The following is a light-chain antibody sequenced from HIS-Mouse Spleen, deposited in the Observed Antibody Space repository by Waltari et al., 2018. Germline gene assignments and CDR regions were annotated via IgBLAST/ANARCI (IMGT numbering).Light chain of an antibody. CDR1: SLRSYY. V-gene: IGLV3-19*01. CDR2: GKN. J-gene: IGLJ2*01. Sequence: SSELTQDPAVSVALGQTVRITCQGDSLRSYYASWYQQKPGQAPGLVIYGKNNRPSGIPDRFPGSSSGTTASLTITWAQAEDEADYYCTSRDSSGNHVVFGGGTKLTVL. CDR3: TSRDSSGNHVV.